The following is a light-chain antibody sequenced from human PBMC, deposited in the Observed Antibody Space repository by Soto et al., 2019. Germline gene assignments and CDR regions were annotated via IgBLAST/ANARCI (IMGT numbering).Light chain of an antibody. V-gene: IGLV2-11*01. J-gene: IGLJ3*02. CDR3: AAWDDRLHGLV. CDR2: AVS. CDR1: NSDIGNYNL. Sequence: QSALTQPRSVSGSPGQSVSISCTGTNSDIGNYNLVSWYQQPPGKAPKLIISAVSRRPSGVPDRFSGSKSGNTASLTISGLQADDEADYYCAAWDDRLHGLVFGGGTQLTVL.